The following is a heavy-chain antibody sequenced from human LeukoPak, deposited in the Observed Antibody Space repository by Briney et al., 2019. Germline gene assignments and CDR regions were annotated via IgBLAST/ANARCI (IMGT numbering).Heavy chain of an antibody. V-gene: IGHV4-59*01. CDR1: GGSISSYY. Sequence: SETLSLTCTVSGGSISSYYWSWIRQPPGKGLEWIGYIYYSGSTNYNPSLKSRVTISVDTSKNQFSLKLSSVTAADTVVYYCASSTVTTGEYYFDYWGQGTLVTVST. CDR2: IYYSGST. D-gene: IGHD4-17*01. J-gene: IGHJ4*02. CDR3: ASSTVTTGEYYFDY.